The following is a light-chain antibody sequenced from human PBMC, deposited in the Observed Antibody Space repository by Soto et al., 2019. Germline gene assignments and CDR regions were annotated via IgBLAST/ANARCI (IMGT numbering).Light chain of an antibody. CDR3: QQYVSSPLT. J-gene: IGKJ4*01. CDR2: RAS. V-gene: IGKV3-20*01. CDR1: QSVSSDY. Sequence: EIVLTQSPGTLSLSPGERATLSCRASQSVSSDYLAWYQQTPGQTPKVLIYRASSRATGIPDRFSGSGSGTDFTLTISRLEPEDFAVYYCQQYVSSPLTFGGGTKVEIK.